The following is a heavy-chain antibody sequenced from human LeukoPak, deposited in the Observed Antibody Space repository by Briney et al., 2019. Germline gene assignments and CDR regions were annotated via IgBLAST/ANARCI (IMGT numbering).Heavy chain of an antibody. CDR3: ARAKKGTPLPISYYYYAMDV. V-gene: IGHV3-23*01. Sequence: GGPLSPSFQAPGSTFTPIALTGSAKAPGKGRNCPQGLGGIAVATSHADSLKGRFNISRDNSKNTLYLELNGLRVEDTAVYFCARAKKGTPLPISYYYYAMDVWGQGTTVTVSS. CDR2: LGGIAVAT. D-gene: IGHD1/OR15-1a*01. CDR1: GSTFTPIA. J-gene: IGHJ6*02.